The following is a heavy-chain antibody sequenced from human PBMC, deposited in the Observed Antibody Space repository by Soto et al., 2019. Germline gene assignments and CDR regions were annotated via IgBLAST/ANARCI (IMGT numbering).Heavy chain of an antibody. CDR1: GFTFSSYS. Sequence: EVQLVESGGGLVKPGGSLRLSCAASGFTFSSYSMNWVRQAPGKGLEWVSSISSSSSYIYYADSVKGRFTISRDNAKNSLYLQMNSLRAEDTAVYYCARDPSSYYGGNYYFDYWGQGTLVTVSS. CDR2: ISSSSSYI. CDR3: ARDPSSYYGGNYYFDY. V-gene: IGHV3-21*01. D-gene: IGHD4-17*01. J-gene: IGHJ4*02.